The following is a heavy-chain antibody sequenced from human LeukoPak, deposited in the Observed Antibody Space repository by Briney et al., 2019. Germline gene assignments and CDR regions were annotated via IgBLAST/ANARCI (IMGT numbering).Heavy chain of an antibody. CDR2: ISGSGGST. Sequence: PGGSLRLSCAASGFTFSSYAMSWVRQAPGKGLEWVSAISGSGGSTYYADSVKGRFTISRDNSKNTLYLQMNSLRAEDTAVYYCARDLPDYSSGWSDYWGQGTLVTVSS. CDR3: ARDLPDYSSGWSDY. J-gene: IGHJ4*02. CDR1: GFTFSSYA. V-gene: IGHV3-23*01. D-gene: IGHD6-19*01.